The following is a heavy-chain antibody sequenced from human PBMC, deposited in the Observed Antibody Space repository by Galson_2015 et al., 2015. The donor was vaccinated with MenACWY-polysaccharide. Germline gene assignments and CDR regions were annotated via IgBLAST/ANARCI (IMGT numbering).Heavy chain of an antibody. J-gene: IGHJ4*02. Sequence: SLRLSCAGSGFIFSNAWMNWVRQAPGKGLERVGRIKSKPNGGTIEYAAPVKGRFTISRDDSKNTVYVQMNSLKTEDTAVYYCSTGDGHTTGFDYWGQGALVMVSS. D-gene: IGHD2-8*02. CDR3: STGDGHTTGFDY. CDR1: GFIFSNAW. V-gene: IGHV3-15*01. CDR2: IKSKPNGGTI.